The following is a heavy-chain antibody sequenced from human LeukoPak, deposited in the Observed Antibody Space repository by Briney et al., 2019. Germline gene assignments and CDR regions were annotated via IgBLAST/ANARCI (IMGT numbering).Heavy chain of an antibody. CDR3: ARGFNYGFDY. V-gene: IGHV6-1*01. Sequence: PLQTLSLTCAISGDSVSNNTVAWNWIRQSPSGGLEWLGRTYYRSSWKNDYAVSVKSRITINPDTSKNQFSLQLNSVTPEDTAVYYCARGFNYGFDYWGQGTLVTVSS. D-gene: IGHD3-10*01. J-gene: IGHJ4*02. CDR1: GDSVSNNTVA. CDR2: TYYRSSWKN.